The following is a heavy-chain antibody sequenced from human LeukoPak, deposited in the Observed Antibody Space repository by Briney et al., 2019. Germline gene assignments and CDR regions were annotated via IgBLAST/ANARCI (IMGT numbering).Heavy chain of an antibody. Sequence: ASVKVSCKASGYSFTSYYIHWVRQAPGQGLEWVGIINPSGGSRTYAQKFLGRVTMTRDTSTSTVYMELSSLRSEDTAVYYCARGVTLTTRPEIWAGDYWGQGTLVTVPS. J-gene: IGHJ4*02. CDR1: GYSFTSYY. V-gene: IGHV1-46*01. CDR3: ARGVTLTTRPEIWAGDY. D-gene: IGHD6-6*01. CDR2: INPSGGSR.